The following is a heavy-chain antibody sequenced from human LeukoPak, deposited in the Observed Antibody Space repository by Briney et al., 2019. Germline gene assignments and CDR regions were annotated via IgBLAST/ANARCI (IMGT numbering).Heavy chain of an antibody. J-gene: IGHJ5*02. CDR1: GGSISSYY. V-gene: IGHV4-59*01. CDR3: AREGTYGWYNWFDP. CDR2: MYRTGST. D-gene: IGHD6-19*01. Sequence: SETLSLTCTVSGGSISSYYWSWIRQPPGKGLEWIGYMYRTGSTNYNPSLKSRVTITPDTSKNQFSLRLTSVTAADTAVYYCAREGTYGWYNWFDPWGQRTLVTVSS.